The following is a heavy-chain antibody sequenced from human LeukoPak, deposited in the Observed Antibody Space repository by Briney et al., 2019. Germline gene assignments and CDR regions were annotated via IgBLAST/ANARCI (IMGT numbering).Heavy chain of an antibody. CDR1: GGSFSGYY. CDR2: INHSGST. J-gene: IGHJ4*02. CDR3: ARRRVRGVIITFGFDY. Sequence: KPSETLSLTCAVYGGSFSGYYWSWIPQPPGKGLEWIGEINHSGSTNYNPSLKSRVTISVDTSKNQFSLKLSSVTAADTAVYYCARRRVRGVIITFGFDYWGQGTLVTVSS. D-gene: IGHD3-10*01. V-gene: IGHV4-34*01.